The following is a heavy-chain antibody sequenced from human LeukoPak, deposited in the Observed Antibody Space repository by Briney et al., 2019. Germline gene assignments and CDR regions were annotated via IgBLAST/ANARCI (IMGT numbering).Heavy chain of an antibody. CDR2: TSYSGTT. Sequence: SETLSLTCSVSGGSVSTNYWSWIRQSPGKGLEWIAYTSYSGTTDYNPSLKSRLMISIDASENQFSLKLSSVTAADTVIYYCARHSHNQVAGGWFDPWGQGTLVTVSS. D-gene: IGHD5-12*01. J-gene: IGHJ5*02. CDR3: ARHSHNQVAGGWFDP. CDR1: GGSVSTNY. V-gene: IGHV4-59*08.